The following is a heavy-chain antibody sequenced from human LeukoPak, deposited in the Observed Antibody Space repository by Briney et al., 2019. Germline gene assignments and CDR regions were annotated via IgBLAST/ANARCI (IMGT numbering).Heavy chain of an antibody. V-gene: IGHV4-59*01. J-gene: IGHJ4*02. CDR2: IYYSGST. Sequence: SETLSLTCTVSGGSISSYYWSWIRQPPGKGREWSGYIYYSGSTKYNPSFKSRVTISVDTSKNQFSLKLISVTAADTAVYYCATVVRDDILTGYYIDHWGQGTLVTVSS. D-gene: IGHD3-9*01. CDR1: GGSISSYY. CDR3: ATVVRDDILTGYYIDH.